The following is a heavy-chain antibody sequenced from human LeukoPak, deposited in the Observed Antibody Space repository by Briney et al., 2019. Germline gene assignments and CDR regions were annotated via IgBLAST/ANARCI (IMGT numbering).Heavy chain of an antibody. J-gene: IGHJ4*02. CDR3: ARYSSSWYYLDY. CDR2: IYYSGST. D-gene: IGHD6-13*01. CDR1: GGSISSSSYY. V-gene: IGHV4-39*07. Sequence: SETLSLTCTVSGGSISSSSYYWGWIRQPPGKGLEWIGSIYYSGSTYYNPSLKSRVTISVDTSKNQFSLQLNSVTPEDTAVYYCARYSSSWYYLDYWGQGTLVTVSS.